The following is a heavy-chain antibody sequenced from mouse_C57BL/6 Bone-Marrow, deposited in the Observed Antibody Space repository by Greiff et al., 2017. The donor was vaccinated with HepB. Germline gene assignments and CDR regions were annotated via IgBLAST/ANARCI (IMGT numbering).Heavy chain of an antibody. J-gene: IGHJ3*01. CDR1: GYTFTSYD. CDR3: AKGPRGAY. CDR2: IYPRDGST. V-gene: IGHV1-85*01. D-gene: IGHD3-3*01. Sequence: VQLQESGPELVKPGASVKLSCKASGYTFTSYDINWVKQRPGQGLEWIGWIYPRDGSTKYNEKFKGKATLTVDTSSSTAYMELHSLTSEDSAVYFCAKGPRGAYWGQGTLVTVSA.